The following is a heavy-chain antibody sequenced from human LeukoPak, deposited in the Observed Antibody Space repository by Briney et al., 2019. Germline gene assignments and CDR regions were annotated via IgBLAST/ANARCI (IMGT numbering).Heavy chain of an antibody. V-gene: IGHV3-30*02. CDR3: AKNSEVAAAGFLRGYYYYYMDV. CDR2: IRYDGSNK. D-gene: IGHD6-13*01. J-gene: IGHJ6*03. Sequence: PGGSLRLSCAASGFTFSSYGMHWVRQAPGKGLEWVAFIRYDGSNKYYADSMKGRFTISRDNSKNTLYLQMNSLRAEDTAVYYCAKNSEVAAAGFLRGYYYYYMDVWGKGTTVTISS. CDR1: GFTFSSYG.